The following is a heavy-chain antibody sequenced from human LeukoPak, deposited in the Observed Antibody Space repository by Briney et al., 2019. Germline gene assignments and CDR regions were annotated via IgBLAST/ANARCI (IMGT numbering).Heavy chain of an antibody. CDR1: GGSFSGYY. CDR2: INHSGST. V-gene: IGHV4-34*01. CDR3: AHTYDSSGYYYAFDY. Sequence: SETLSLTGAVYGGSFSGYYWSWIRQPPGKGLEWIGEINHSGSTNYNPSLKSRVTISVDTSKNQFSLKLSSVTAADTAVYYCAHTYDSSGYYYAFDYWGQGTLVTVSS. J-gene: IGHJ4*02. D-gene: IGHD3-22*01.